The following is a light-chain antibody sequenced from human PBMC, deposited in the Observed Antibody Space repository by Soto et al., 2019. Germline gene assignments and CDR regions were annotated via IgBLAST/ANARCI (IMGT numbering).Light chain of an antibody. CDR3: QQYGSSPPYT. Sequence: EIVLTQSPGTLSLSPGERATLSCRASQSVSSSYLAWYQQKPGQAPRLLIYGASSRATGIPDRFSGSGSGTNLTLTLSRLGAEDFAVYYCQQYGSSPPYTFGQGTKLEIK. CDR1: QSVSSSY. V-gene: IGKV3-20*01. CDR2: GAS. J-gene: IGKJ2*01.